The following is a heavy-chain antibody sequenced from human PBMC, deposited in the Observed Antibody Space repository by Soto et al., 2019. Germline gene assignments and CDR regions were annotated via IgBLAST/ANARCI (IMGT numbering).Heavy chain of an antibody. CDR3: ARVFLLRQQLVNFDY. Sequence: GASVKVSCKASGYTFTGYYMHWVRQAPGQGLEWMGWINPNSGGTNYAQKFQGRVTMTRDTSISTAYMELSRLRSDDTAAYYCARVFLLRQQLVNFDYWGQGTLVTVSS. J-gene: IGHJ4*02. CDR1: GYTFTGYY. V-gene: IGHV1-2*02. CDR2: INPNSGGT. D-gene: IGHD6-13*01.